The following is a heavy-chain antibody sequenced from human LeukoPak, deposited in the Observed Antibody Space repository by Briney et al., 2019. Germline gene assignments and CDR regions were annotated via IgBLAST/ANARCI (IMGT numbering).Heavy chain of an antibody. Sequence: PSETLSLTCAVYGGSFSGYCWSWIRQPPGKGLEWIGEINHSGSTNYNPSLKSRVTISVDTSKNQFSLKLSSVTAADTAVYYCARGGIAAAGTFMFDYWGQGTLVTVSS. V-gene: IGHV4-34*01. D-gene: IGHD6-13*01. CDR1: GGSFSGYC. CDR3: ARGGIAAAGTFMFDY. J-gene: IGHJ4*02. CDR2: INHSGST.